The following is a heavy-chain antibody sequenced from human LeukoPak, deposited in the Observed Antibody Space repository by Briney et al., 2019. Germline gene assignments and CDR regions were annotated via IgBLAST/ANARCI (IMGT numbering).Heavy chain of an antibody. CDR2: IYTSGST. CDR1: GGSISSYY. Sequence: SETLSLTCTVSGGSISSYYWSWIRQPPGKGLEWIGYIYTSGSTSYIPSLKSRVTISVDTSKNQFSLKLSSVTAADTAVYYCARTKFEYSSPPDYYYYYMDVWGKGTTVTVSS. D-gene: IGHD6-6*01. CDR3: ARTKFEYSSPPDYYYYYMDV. V-gene: IGHV4-4*09. J-gene: IGHJ6*03.